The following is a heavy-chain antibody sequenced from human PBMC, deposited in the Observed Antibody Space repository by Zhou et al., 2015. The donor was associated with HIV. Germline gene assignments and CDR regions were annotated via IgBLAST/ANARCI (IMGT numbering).Heavy chain of an antibody. CDR1: GGTFSSYT. J-gene: IGHJ6*02. CDR3: ARGYCTTRVGYYYYYGMDV. D-gene: IGHD2-8*01. V-gene: IGHV1-69*02. CDR2: IIPILGIA. Sequence: QVQLVQSGAEVKKPGSSVKVSCKASGGTFSSYTISWVRQAPGQGLEWMGRIIPILGIANYAQKFQGRVTITADKSTSTAYMELSSLRSEDTAVYYCARGYCTTRVGYYYYYGMDVWGQGTTVTVSS.